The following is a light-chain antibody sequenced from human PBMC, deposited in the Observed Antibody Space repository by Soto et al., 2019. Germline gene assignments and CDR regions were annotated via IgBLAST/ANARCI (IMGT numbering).Light chain of an antibody. CDR2: AAS. J-gene: IGKJ5*01. V-gene: IGKV1-39*01. CDR1: QSISNY. Sequence: DLQMTQPASHLSASGGDRVTITRGASQSISNYLNWYQQKPGKAPNLLIHAASSLQSGVPPRFSGSGSGTDFTLTISSLQPEDFATYYCQQSYSTPITFGQGTRLDIK. CDR3: QQSYSTPIT.